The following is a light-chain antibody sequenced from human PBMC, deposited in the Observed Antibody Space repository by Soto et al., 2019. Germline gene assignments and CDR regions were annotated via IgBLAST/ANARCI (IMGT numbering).Light chain of an antibody. CDR2: GAS. Sequence: EIVLTQSPGTLSLSPGERATLSCGASQSVTSNYLAWYQQKPGQAPRLLIFGASIRVTGIPDRFIGSGSGTDFTLTISRLEPEDFAVYYCQRYVTSLTSFGQVTKVDIK. CDR1: QSVTSNY. J-gene: IGKJ1*01. CDR3: QRYVTSLTS. V-gene: IGKV3-20*01.